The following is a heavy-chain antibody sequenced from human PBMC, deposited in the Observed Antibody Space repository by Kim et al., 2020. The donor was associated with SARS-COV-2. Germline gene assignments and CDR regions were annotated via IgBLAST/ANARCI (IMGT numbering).Heavy chain of an antibody. D-gene: IGHD2-21*01. Sequence: GESLKISCRGSGYSFTTYSISLVRLVPGKGLGWMGRFAPTNSYCTDSPTFQGHVSITSDESTRTVYLQWRSLRASDTAIYYCARHVTFFIHAFYIWVQGIMVSVSA. V-gene: IGHV5-10-1*01. CDR2: FAPTNSYC. CDR3: ARHVTFFIHAFYI. J-gene: IGHJ3*02. CDR1: GYSFTTYS.